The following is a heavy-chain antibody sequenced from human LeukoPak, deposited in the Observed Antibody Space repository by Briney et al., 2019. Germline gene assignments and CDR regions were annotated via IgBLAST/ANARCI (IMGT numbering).Heavy chain of an antibody. Sequence: PGGSLRLSCAASGFTFKKYWMNRVRQVPGKGLECLGNIKEDGSETYYADSVKGRFTISRDNPKNLLFLQINSLRVEDTAVYYCARETPRRGETRDGYRWGQGTLVTVSS. J-gene: IGHJ4*02. CDR3: ARETPRRGETRDGYR. V-gene: IGHV3-7*01. CDR2: IKEDGSET. CDR1: GFTFKKYW. D-gene: IGHD5-24*01.